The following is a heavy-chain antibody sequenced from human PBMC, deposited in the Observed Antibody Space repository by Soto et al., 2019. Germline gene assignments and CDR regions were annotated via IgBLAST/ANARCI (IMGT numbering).Heavy chain of an antibody. J-gene: IGHJ6*02. D-gene: IGHD2-15*01. CDR2: ISAKKGNT. V-gene: IGHV1-18*04. Sequence: ASVKVSCKASGYTFTSYGISWVRQAPGQGLEWMGWISAKKGNTKYAQKFQGRVTMTTDTSTSTAYMELRSLRSDDTAVYYCAREILSPDFYFHGMDAWGQGTTVTVSS. CDR3: AREILSPDFYFHGMDA. CDR1: GYTFTSYG.